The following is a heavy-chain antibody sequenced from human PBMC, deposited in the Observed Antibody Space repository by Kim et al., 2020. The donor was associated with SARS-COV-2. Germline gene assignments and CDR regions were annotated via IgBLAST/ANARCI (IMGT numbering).Heavy chain of an antibody. D-gene: IGHD3-16*01. V-gene: IGHV1-18*01. J-gene: IGHJ2*01. Sequence: ASVKVSCKASGYTFSKYGISWVRQAPGQGLEGMGWISANNGNINYAQKLQGRVTMTANTSTSTAYMDLRSLRSDDTAIYYCARRARGYDLWGRGTLVTVSS. CDR2: ISANNGNI. CDR1: GYTFSKYG. CDR3: ARRARGYDL.